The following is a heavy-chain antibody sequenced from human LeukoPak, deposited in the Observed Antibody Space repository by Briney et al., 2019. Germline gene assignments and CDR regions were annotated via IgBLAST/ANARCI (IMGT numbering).Heavy chain of an antibody. D-gene: IGHD2-2*01. J-gene: IGHJ6*03. CDR2: IRYDGSNK. Sequence: GGSLRLSCAASGFTFSSYGMHWVRQAPGKGLEWVAFIRYDGSNKYYADSVKGRFTISRDNSKNTLYLQMNSLRAEDTAVYYCAKDLWPKEIDCSSTSCYHSDYYYMDVWGKGTTVTVSS. CDR1: GFTFSSYG. CDR3: AKDLWPKEIDCSSTSCYHSDYYYMDV. V-gene: IGHV3-30*02.